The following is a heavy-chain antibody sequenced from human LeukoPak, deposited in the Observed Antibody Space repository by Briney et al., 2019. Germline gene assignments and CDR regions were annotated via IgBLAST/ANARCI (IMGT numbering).Heavy chain of an antibody. Sequence: RPGGSLRLSCAASGFTFNSYAMYWVRQAPGKGLEWISGIFGSGGSAHYADSVKGRFTISRDNSKNTVFLQMNSLKTEDTAVYYCGNTTVGYSSGRFPGWPVDYWGQGTLVTVSS. V-gene: IGHV3-23*01. CDR3: GNTTVGYSSGRFPGWPVDY. CDR1: GFTFNSYA. J-gene: IGHJ4*02. CDR2: IFGSGGSA. D-gene: IGHD3-22*01.